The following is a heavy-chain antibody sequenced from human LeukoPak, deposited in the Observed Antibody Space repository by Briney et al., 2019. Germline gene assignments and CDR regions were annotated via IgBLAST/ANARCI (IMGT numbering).Heavy chain of an antibody. CDR2: IYYSGDT. V-gene: IGHV4-39*07. CDR3: AREKYDTSPDY. D-gene: IGHD2/OR15-2a*01. CDR1: GGSISSADYY. J-gene: IGHJ4*02. Sequence: PSETLSLTCIVSGGSISSADYYWSWIRQPPGKGLEWIGSIYYSGDTYYNPSLPSLKSRVTISVDRSRNQFSLKLNSVTAADTAVYYCAREKYDTSPDYWGQGTLVTVSS.